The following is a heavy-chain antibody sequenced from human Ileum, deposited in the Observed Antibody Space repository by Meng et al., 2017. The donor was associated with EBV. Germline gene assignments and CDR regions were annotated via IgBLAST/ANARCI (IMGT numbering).Heavy chain of an antibody. J-gene: IGHJ4*02. CDR1: GGSISSSTW. CDR3: ARVGQWLPIDY. V-gene: IGHV4-4*03. CDR2: IYHSGST. Sequence: QVHLPRPDPGLVPPPRTLSLTCAVSGGSISSSTWWSWVRQPPGKGLEWIGEIYHSGSTNYNPSLKSRVTISVDKSKNQFSLNLSSVTAADTAVYYCARVGQWLPIDYWGQGTLVTVSS. D-gene: IGHD6-19*01.